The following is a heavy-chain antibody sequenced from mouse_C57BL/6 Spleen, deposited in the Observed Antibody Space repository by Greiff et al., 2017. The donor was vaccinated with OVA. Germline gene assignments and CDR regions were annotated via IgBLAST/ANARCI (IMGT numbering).Heavy chain of an antibody. D-gene: IGHD3-2*02. Sequence: VQLQQSGAELVRPGTSVKMSCKASGYTFTNYWIGWAKQRPGHGLEWIGDIYPGGGYTNYNEKFKGKATLTADKSSSTAYLQFSSLTSYDSAIDDCATAQASPVDGGGEGTTLTVPT. CDR3: ATAQASPVDG. CDR2: IYPGGGYT. V-gene: IGHV1-63*01. CDR1: GYTFTNYW. J-gene: IGHJ2*01.